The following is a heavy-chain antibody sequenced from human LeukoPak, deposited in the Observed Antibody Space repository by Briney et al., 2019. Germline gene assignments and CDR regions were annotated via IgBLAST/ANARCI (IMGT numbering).Heavy chain of an antibody. V-gene: IGHV4-39*01. CDR1: GGSISSSNYY. CDR3: ARVEYCSSTSCYNDYYYMDV. Sequence: PSETLSLTCTVSGGSISSSNYYWGWIRQPPGKGLEWIGSIYYSGSTYYNPSLKSRVTISVDTSKNQFSLKLSSVTAADTAVYYCARVEYCSSTSCYNDYYYMDVWGKGTTVIVSS. CDR2: IYYSGST. D-gene: IGHD2-2*02. J-gene: IGHJ6*03.